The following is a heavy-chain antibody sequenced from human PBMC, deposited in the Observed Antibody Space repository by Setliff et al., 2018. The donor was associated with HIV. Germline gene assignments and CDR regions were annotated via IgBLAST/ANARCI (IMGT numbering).Heavy chain of an antibody. CDR2: IWYDGSKI. D-gene: IGHD6-19*01. CDR1: GFTFNNYA. CDR3: AQLARPLITVTGRGYYMDV. V-gene: IGHV3-33*06. Sequence: GGSLRLSCAASGFTFNNYAMHWVRQAPGKGLEWVAVIWYDGSKIDYGDSVKGRFTISKDTSKNTVYLQMSSLRADDTAVYYCAQLARPLITVTGRGYYMDVWGKGTTVTVSS. J-gene: IGHJ6*03.